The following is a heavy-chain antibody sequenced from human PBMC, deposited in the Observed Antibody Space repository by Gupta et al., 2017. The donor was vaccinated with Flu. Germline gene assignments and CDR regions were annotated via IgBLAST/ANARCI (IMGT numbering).Heavy chain of an antibody. Sequence: QVQLVQSGAEVKKPGASVKVSCKVSGYTLTDLSMHWVRQAPGKGLEWMGGFDPEDGETIYAQKFQGRVTMTEDTSTDTAYMELSSLRSEDTAVYYCATQRSFYFGVGISTYNWFDPWGQGTLVTVSS. CDR3: ATQRSFYFGVGISTYNWFDP. CDR2: FDPEDGET. CDR1: GYTLTDLS. D-gene: IGHD3-3*01. J-gene: IGHJ5*02. V-gene: IGHV1-24*01.